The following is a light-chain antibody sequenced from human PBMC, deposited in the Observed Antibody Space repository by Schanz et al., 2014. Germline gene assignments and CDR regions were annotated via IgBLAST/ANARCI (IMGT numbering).Light chain of an antibody. J-gene: IGLJ3*02. CDR1: SSNIGAGYD. Sequence: QSVLTQPPSMSGAPGQRVTISCTGSSSNIGAGYDVHWYQQLPGTAPKLLIYANSNRPSGVPDRFSGSKSGASASLAITGLQSEDEADYYCAAWDDSLNGPWVFGGGTKLTVL. CDR2: ANS. CDR3: AAWDDSLNGPWV. V-gene: IGLV1-40*01.